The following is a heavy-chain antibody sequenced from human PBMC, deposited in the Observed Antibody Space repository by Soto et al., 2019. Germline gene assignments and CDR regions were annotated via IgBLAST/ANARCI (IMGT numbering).Heavy chain of an antibody. Sequence: QVQLVESGGGVVQPGRSLRLSCAASGFTFSSYAMHWVRQAPGKGLEWVAVISYDGSNKYYADSVKGRFTISRDNSKNTLYLQMNSLRAEDTAVYYCARDLQNYYSSGSYYSYGMDVWGQGTTVTVSS. CDR2: ISYDGSNK. V-gene: IGHV3-30-3*01. CDR1: GFTFSSYA. J-gene: IGHJ6*02. D-gene: IGHD3-10*01. CDR3: ARDLQNYYSSGSYYSYGMDV.